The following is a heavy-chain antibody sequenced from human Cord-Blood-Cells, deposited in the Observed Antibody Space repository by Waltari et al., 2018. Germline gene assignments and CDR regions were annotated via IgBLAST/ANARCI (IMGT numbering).Heavy chain of an antibody. CDR2: IVVGSGKP. Sequence: QMQLVQSGPEGKKPGTSVKVSCKASGFTFTSSAVQGVRQARGQRLEWIGWIVVGSGKPNNAPKSQDRITSTREMSTSTAYLELSGLRSEDTSVYYCAAFPPHGYLYCDRWGYFDLWGRGTLVTVSS. V-gene: IGHV1-58*01. CDR1: GFTFTSSA. D-gene: IGHD3-16*01. CDR3: AAFPPHGYLYCDRWGYFDL. J-gene: IGHJ2*01.